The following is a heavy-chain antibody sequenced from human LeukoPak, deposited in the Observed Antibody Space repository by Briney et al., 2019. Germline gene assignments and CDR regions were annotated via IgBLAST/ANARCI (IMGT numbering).Heavy chain of an antibody. J-gene: IGHJ6*02. V-gene: IGHV4-59*02. CDR3: ARDSAVSGYYYYGMDV. D-gene: IGHD6-19*01. CDR2: IYYSGRV. CDR1: GGSVSSYY. Sequence: SETLSLTCTVSGGSVSSYYWSWIRQPPGKGLEWIGYIYYSGRVNYNPSLKSRVTISVDTSKNQFSLKLSSVTAADTAVYYCARDSAVSGYYYYGMDVWGQGTTVTVSS.